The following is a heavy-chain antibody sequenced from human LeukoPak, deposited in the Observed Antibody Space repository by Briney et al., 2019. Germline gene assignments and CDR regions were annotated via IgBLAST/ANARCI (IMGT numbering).Heavy chain of an antibody. CDR1: GYTSTSYG. D-gene: IGHD3-22*01. CDR2: ISAYNGNT. J-gene: IGHJ4*02. V-gene: IGHV1-18*01. CDR3: ARVIGGYYYASSGSNALGY. Sequence: GASVKVSCRASGYTSTSYGISWVRQAPGQGLEWMGWISAYNGNTNYAQKLQGRVTMTTETSTSTAYMELRSLRSDDTAVYYCARVIGGYYYASSGSNALGYWGQGTLVTVSS.